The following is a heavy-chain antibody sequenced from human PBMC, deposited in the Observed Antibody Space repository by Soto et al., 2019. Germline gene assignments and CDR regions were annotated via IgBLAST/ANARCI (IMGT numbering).Heavy chain of an antibody. CDR2: MNPNSGDT. CDR3: YGSGEDWFDP. J-gene: IGHJ5*02. Sequence: ASVKVSCKASGYTFTSYDINWVRQATGQGLEWMGWMNPNSGDTGYAQKFQGRVTMTRNSSISTAYMELSSLRSEGTAVYYWYGSGEDWFDPWGQGTLVTVSS. D-gene: IGHD3-10*01. CDR1: GYTFTSYD. V-gene: IGHV1-8*01.